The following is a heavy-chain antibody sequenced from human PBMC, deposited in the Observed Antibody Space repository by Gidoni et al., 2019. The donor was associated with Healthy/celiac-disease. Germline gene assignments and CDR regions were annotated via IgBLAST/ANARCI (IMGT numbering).Heavy chain of an antibody. Sequence: DVQLVASGGGLVQPGRSLRLSCTASGFTFGDYTMSWVRQAPGKGLEWVGFIRSKAYGGTTEYAASVKGRFTISRDDSKSIAYLQMNSLKTEDTAVYYCTRGADKGYCSGGSCHFDYWGQGTLVTVSS. CDR3: TRGADKGYCSGGSCHFDY. V-gene: IGHV3-49*04. CDR2: IRSKAYGGTT. CDR1: GFTFGDYT. J-gene: IGHJ4*02. D-gene: IGHD2-15*01.